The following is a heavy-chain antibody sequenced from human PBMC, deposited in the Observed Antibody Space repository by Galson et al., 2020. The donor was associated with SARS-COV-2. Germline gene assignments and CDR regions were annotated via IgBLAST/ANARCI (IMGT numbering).Heavy chain of an antibody. CDR1: GFSLSTSGMC. CDR3: VQGGIKSGEPIVFDI. D-gene: IGHD6-13*01. CDR2: IDWDDDK. V-gene: IGHV2-70*11. Sequence: SGPTLVKPTQTLTLTCTFSGFSLSTSGMCVSWIRQPPGKALEWLARIDWDDDKYYSTSLKTRLTISKDTSKNQVVLTMTNMDPVDTATYYCVQGGIKSGEPIVFDIWGQGTMVTVSS. J-gene: IGHJ3*02.